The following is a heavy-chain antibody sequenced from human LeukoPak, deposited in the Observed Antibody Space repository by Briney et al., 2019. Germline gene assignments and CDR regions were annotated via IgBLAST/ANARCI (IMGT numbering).Heavy chain of an antibody. Sequence: PGGSLRLSCAASGFTFSNAWMSWVRQAPGKGLGWVAVISYDGSNKYYADSVKGRFTISRDNSKNTLYLQMNSLRAEDTAVYYCAKCLVPISRFYSSGWYTTLDYWGQGTLVTVSS. CDR3: AKCLVPISRFYSSGWYTTLDY. D-gene: IGHD6-19*01. CDR2: ISYDGSNK. J-gene: IGHJ4*02. V-gene: IGHV3-30*18. CDR1: GFTFSNAW.